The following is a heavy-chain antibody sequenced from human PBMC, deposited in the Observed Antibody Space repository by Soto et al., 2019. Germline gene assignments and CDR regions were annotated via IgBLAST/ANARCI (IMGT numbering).Heavy chain of an antibody. D-gene: IGHD6-13*01. CDR1: GFTFSSYA. V-gene: IGHV3-23*01. J-gene: IGHJ6*02. Sequence: GSLRLSCAASGFTFSSYAMSWVRQAPGKGLEWVSAISGSGGSTYYADSVKGRFTISRDNSKNTLYLQMNSLRAEDTAVYYCAKDIVRGGYSSSWYGMDVWGQGTTVTVSS. CDR3: AKDIVRGGYSSSWYGMDV. CDR2: ISGSGGST.